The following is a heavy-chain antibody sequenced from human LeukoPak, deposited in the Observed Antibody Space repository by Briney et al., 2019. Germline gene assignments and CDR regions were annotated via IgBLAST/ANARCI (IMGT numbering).Heavy chain of an antibody. Sequence: GGSLRLSCAASGFTFSNYAISFVRQAPGKGVEGVSAISGSGGRTYYADSVKVRFTISRDNSKNTMYLEMNSQRAEDTAVYYCAKEFYRGWSAFDTSGHGKIVTVSS. V-gene: IGHV3-23*01. CDR2: ISGSGGRT. CDR1: GFTFSNYA. D-gene: IGHD5-12*01. J-gene: IGHJ3*02. CDR3: AKEFYRGWSAFDT.